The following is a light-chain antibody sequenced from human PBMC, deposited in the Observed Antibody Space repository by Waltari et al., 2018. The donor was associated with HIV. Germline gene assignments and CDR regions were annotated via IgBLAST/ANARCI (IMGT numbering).Light chain of an antibody. CDR2: DVS. CDR3: ESYTSTSVWV. J-gene: IGLJ3*02. V-gene: IGLV2-14*03. CDR1: SNDVGGYNY. Sequence: SALNQHASVSGSPGQSINITCTGTSNDVGGYNYVSWYQQHPGKAPRLMIYDVSTRPSGVSDRFSGSKSGDTASLTISGLQPEDEADYYCESYTSTSVWVFGGGTRLTVL.